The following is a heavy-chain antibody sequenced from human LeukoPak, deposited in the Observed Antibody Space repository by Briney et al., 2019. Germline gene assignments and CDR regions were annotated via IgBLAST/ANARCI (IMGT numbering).Heavy chain of an antibody. D-gene: IGHD3-22*01. J-gene: IGHJ4*02. CDR3: ARDPYYYDSSGYSPEIIFDY. V-gene: IGHV3-30*03. CDR1: GFTFSSYG. CDR2: ISYDGSNK. Sequence: QPGGSLRLSCAASGFTFSSYGMHWVRQAPGKGLEWVAVISYDGSNKYYADSVKGRFTISRDNSKNTLYLQMNSLRAEDTAVYYCARDPYYYDSSGYSPEIIFDYWGQGTLVTVSS.